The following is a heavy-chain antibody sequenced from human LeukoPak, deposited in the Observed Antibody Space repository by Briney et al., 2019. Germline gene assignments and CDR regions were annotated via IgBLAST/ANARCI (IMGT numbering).Heavy chain of an antibody. CDR2: INRDGSST. CDR1: GFTFSNYY. J-gene: IGHJ4*02. V-gene: IGHV3-74*01. Sequence: PGGSLRLSCAASGFTFSNYYMHRVRQAAGKGLVWVSRINRDGSSTTYADSVKGRFTISRDNAKNTMYLQMNSLRAEDTAVYYCARGATYIFGPFDYWGQGTPVTVSS. CDR3: ARGATYIFGPFDY. D-gene: IGHD5-18*01.